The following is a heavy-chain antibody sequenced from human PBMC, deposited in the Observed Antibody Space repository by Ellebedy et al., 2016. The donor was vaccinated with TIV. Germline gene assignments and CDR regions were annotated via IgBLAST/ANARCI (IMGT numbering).Heavy chain of an antibody. CDR1: GGSFSGYY. V-gene: IGHV4-34*01. CDR2: INHSGST. J-gene: IGHJ4*02. Sequence: SETLSLXCAVYGGSFSGYYWSWIRQPPGKGLEWIGEINHSGSTNYNPSLKSRVTISVDTSKNQFPLKLSSVTAADTAVYYCAASDTAMAPFDYWGQGTLVTVSS. CDR3: AASDTAMAPFDY. D-gene: IGHD5-18*01.